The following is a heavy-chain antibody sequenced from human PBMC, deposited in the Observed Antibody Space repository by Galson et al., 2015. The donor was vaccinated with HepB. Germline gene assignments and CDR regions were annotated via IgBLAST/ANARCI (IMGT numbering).Heavy chain of an antibody. Sequence: SVKVSCKASGYTFTGYYMHWVRQAPGQGLEWMGWINPNSGGTNYAQKFQGWVTMTRDTSISTAYMELSRLRSDDTAVYYCARGAGAYSSGEDWFDPWGQGTLVTVSS. D-gene: IGHD6-19*01. CDR2: INPNSGGT. V-gene: IGHV1-2*04. CDR3: ARGAGAYSSGEDWFDP. J-gene: IGHJ5*02. CDR1: GYTFTGYY.